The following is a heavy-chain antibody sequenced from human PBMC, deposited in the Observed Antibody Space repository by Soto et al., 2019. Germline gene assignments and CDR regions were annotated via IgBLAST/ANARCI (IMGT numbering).Heavy chain of an antibody. Sequence: PSETLSLTCTVSGDSVSNGNSYWSWIRQPPGKGLEWFGYTYYSGSTNYNPSLKSRVTISVDTSKNQFSLRLSSVTAADTAVYYCARGGAYYYYYGMDVWGQGTTVTVSS. CDR2: TYYSGST. V-gene: IGHV4-61*01. CDR3: ARGGAYYYYYGMDV. J-gene: IGHJ6*02. CDR1: GDSVSNGNSY.